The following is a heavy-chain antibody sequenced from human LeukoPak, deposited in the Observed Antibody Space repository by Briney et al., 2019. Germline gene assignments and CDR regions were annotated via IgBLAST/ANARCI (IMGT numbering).Heavy chain of an antibody. CDR2: FSGSGTTI. V-gene: IGHV3-11*04. CDR1: GFTFSDYY. Sequence: GGSLRLSCAASGFTFSDYYMSWIRQAPGKGLEWVSYFSGSGTTIYYADSVKGRFTISRDNAKNSLYLQMNSLRAEDTAVYYCARIGITGTFDYWGQGTLVTVSS. D-gene: IGHD1-20*01. J-gene: IGHJ4*02. CDR3: ARIGITGTFDY.